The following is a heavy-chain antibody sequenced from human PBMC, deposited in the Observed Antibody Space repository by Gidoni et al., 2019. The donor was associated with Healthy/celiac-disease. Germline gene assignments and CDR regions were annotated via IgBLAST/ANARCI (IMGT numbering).Heavy chain of an antibody. D-gene: IGHD3-10*01. CDR1: GGSISSSSYY. CDR3: ARGNYYGSGSSWFDP. J-gene: IGHJ5*02. V-gene: IGHV4-39*01. Sequence: QLQLQESGPGLVKPSETRSLTCTVPGGSISSSSYYWGWIRQPPGKGLEWIGSIYYSGSTYYNPSLKSRVTISVDTSKTQFSLKLSSVTAADTAVYYCARGNYYGSGSSWFDPWGQGTLVTVSS. CDR2: IYYSGST.